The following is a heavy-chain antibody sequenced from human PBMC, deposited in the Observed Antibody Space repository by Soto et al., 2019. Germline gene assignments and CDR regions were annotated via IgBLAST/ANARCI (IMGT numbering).Heavy chain of an antibody. J-gene: IGHJ4*02. Sequence: QVQLVQSGAEVKKPGSSVKVSCKASGGTFSSYAISWVRQAPGQGLEWMGGIIPIFGTANYAQKFQGRVTITADESTSTAYMELSSLRSEDTAVYYCTRVSVLMVYAMGSYFDYWGQGTLVTVSS. V-gene: IGHV1-69*01. CDR1: GGTFSSYA. D-gene: IGHD2-8*01. CDR3: TRVSVLMVYAMGSYFDY. CDR2: IIPIFGTA.